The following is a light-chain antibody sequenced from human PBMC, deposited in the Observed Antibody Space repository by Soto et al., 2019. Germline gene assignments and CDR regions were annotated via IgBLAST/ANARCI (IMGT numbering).Light chain of an antibody. V-gene: IGKV1-39*01. J-gene: IGKJ5*01. Sequence: DIQMTQSPSSLSAAMGDRVTITCRASQDIKNYLNWYQHKPGVAPKLLIFGSSNLESGVPARFSGRGAGTEFNFSISSLQREDFATYYCQQGYSTTPITFGQGTRVDIK. CDR1: QDIKNY. CDR2: GSS. CDR3: QQGYSTTPIT.